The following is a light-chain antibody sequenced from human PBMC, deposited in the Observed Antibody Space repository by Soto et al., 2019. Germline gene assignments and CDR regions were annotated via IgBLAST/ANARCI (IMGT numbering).Light chain of an antibody. CDR3: QSYDSSHWV. V-gene: IGLV1-40*01. CDR2: GNS. Sequence: QSVLTQPPSVSGAPGQRVTISCTGSSSNIGAGYDVHWYQQFPGTAPNLLIYGNSNRPSGVPDRFSGSKSGTSASLAITGLQAEDEADYYCQSYDSSHWVFGGGTKLTVL. CDR1: SSNIGAGYD. J-gene: IGLJ3*02.